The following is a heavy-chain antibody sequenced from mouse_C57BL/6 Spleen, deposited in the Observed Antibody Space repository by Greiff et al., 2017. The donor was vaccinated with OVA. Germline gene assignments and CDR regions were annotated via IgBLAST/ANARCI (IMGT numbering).Heavy chain of an antibody. CDR2: IDPNSGGT. CDR1: GYTFTSYW. D-gene: IGHD2-1*01. V-gene: IGHV1-72*01. J-gene: IGHJ4*01. CDR3: ARSGQLYCGNYWANGC. Sequence: QVQLQQPGAELVKPGASVQLSCKASGYTFTSYWMHWVKQRPGRGLEWIGRIDPNSGGTKYNEKFKSKATLTVDKPSSTSYMQLSSLTSEDSAVYYCARSGQLYCGNYWANGCWGQGTTVTVS.